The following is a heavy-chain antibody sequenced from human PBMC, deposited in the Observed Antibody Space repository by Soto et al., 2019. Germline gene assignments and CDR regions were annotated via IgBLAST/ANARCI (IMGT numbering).Heavy chain of an antibody. V-gene: IGHV3-9*01. D-gene: IGHD6-13*01. CDR2: ISWNSGSI. J-gene: IGHJ4*02. CDR1: GFTFDDYA. CDR3: AKGIIAAVLTVWDY. Sequence: GGSLRLSCAASGFTFDDYAMHWVRQAPGKGLEWVSGISWNSGSIGYADSVKGRFTISRDNAKNSLYLQMNSLRAEDTALYYCAKGIIAAVLTVWDYWGQGTLVTVYS.